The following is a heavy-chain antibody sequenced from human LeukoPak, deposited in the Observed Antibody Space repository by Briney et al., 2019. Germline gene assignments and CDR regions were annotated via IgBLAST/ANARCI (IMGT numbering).Heavy chain of an antibody. CDR3: ARTSSVTTARYFDY. V-gene: IGHV4-34*01. D-gene: IGHD4-17*01. CDR1: GGSFSGYY. Sequence: PSETLSLTCAVYGGSFSGYYWSWIRQPPGKGLEWIGEINHSGSTNYNPPLKSRVTISVDTSKNQFSLKLSSVTAADTAVYYCARTSSVTTARYFDYWGQGTLVTVSS. CDR2: INHSGST. J-gene: IGHJ4*02.